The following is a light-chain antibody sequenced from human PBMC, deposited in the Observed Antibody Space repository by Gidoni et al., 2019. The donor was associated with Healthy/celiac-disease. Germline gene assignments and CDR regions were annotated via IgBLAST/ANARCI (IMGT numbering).Light chain of an antibody. J-gene: IGKJ2*01. Sequence: DIQMTQSPSCLSASVGARVTITCRASQSISSYLNWYQQKPGKAPKLLIYAASSLQSGVPSRFSGSGSGTDFTLTISSLQPEDFATYYCQQSYSTPRSFGQGTKLEIK. CDR2: AAS. CDR3: QQSYSTPRS. CDR1: QSISSY. V-gene: IGKV1-39*01.